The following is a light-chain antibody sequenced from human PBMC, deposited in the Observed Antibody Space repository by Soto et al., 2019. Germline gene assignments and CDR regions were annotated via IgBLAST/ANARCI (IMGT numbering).Light chain of an antibody. Sequence: QSALTQPASVSGSPGQSITISCTGTSSDVGTYTLVSWYQQHPGNAPKLVIYEVNKRPAGVSKRFSGSKSGDTASLTISGLQAEDEADYYCSSYAGPITFYVFGTGTKLTVL. CDR2: EVN. V-gene: IGLV2-23*02. CDR3: SSYAGPITFYV. CDR1: SSDVGTYTL. J-gene: IGLJ1*01.